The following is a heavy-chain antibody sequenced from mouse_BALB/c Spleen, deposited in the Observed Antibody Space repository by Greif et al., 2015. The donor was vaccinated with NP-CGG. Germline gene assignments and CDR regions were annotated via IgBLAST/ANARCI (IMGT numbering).Heavy chain of an antibody. CDR3: TRSGNGAWFAY. CDR1: GYTFTSYY. D-gene: IGHD4-1*01. CDR2: INPSNGGT. J-gene: IGHJ3*01. Sequence: VQGVESGAELVKPGASVKLSCKASGYTFTSYYMYWVKQRPGQGLEWIGGINPSNGGTNFNEKFKSKATLTVDKSSSTAYMQLSSLTSEDSAVYYCTRSGNGAWFAYWGQGTLVTVSA. V-gene: IGHV1S81*02.